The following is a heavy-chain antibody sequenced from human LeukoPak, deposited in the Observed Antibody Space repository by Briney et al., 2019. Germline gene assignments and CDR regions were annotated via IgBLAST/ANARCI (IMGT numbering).Heavy chain of an antibody. V-gene: IGHV1-69*13. D-gene: IGHD3-16*02. CDR3: ARDRSYRSTLFDY. CDR2: IIPIFGTA. Sequence: ASVKVSCKASGGTFSSYAISWVRQAPGQGLEWMGEIIPIFGTANYAQKFQGRVTITADESTSTAYMELSSLRSEDTAVYYCARDRSYRSTLFDYWGQRTLVTVSS. CDR1: GGTFSSYA. J-gene: IGHJ4*02.